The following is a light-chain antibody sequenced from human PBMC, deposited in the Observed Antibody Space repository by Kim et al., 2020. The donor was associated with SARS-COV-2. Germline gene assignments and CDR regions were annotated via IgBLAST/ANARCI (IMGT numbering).Light chain of an antibody. J-gene: IGKJ4*01. CDR3: QEYYRYPLT. V-gene: IGKV1-8*01. CDR2: AAS. Sequence: AIRMTQSPSSFSASTGDRVTITCRASQGISSYLAWYQQKPGKAPKLLIYAASTFQSGVPSRFSGSGSGTDFTLTISCLQSEDCATYYCQEYYRYPLTFGGGAKVDSK. CDR1: QGISSY.